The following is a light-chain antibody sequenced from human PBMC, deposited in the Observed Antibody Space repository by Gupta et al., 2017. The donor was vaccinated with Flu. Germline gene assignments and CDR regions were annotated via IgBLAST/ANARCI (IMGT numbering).Light chain of an antibody. V-gene: IGLV6-57*01. CDR3: QSFDTSSQV. CDR2: EDN. Sequence: NFMLTQPHSVSESPGKTVTISCTPSSGSIASNYVQWYQQRPGSSPTTVIYEDNQRPSGVPDRFSGSIDSSSNSASLTISGLKTEDEADYYCQSFDTSSQVFGGGTKLTVL. J-gene: IGLJ2*01. CDR1: SGSIASNY.